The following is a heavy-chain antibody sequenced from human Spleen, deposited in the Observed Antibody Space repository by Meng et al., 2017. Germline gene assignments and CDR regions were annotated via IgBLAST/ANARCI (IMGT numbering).Heavy chain of an antibody. CDR1: GGSISSTQW. J-gene: IGHJ4*02. CDR3: ASYNSGWPQFDS. Sequence: QVQLQESAPGLVKPPGTLSLTCAVSGGSISSTQWWNWVRQTAGKGLEWIGEIYHSGTTNYNPSLKSRVTMSVDESKNQFSLKLTSVTAADTAVYYCASYNSGWPQFDSWGQGTLVTVSS. V-gene: IGHV4-4*03. CDR2: IYHSGTT. D-gene: IGHD6-19*01.